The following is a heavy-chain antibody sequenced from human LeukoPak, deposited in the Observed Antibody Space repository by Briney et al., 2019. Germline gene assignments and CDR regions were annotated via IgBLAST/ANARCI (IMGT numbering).Heavy chain of an antibody. D-gene: IGHD6-19*01. CDR3: ARISSGWYTIDY. V-gene: IGHV3-53*01. J-gene: IGHJ4*02. CDR2: IYSGGST. Sequence: GGSLRLSCAASGSTFSSYAMSWVRQTPGKGLEWVPVIYSGGSTYYADSVKGRFTISRDNSKNTLYLQMNSLRAEDTAVYYCARISSGWYTIDYWGQGTLVTVSS. CDR1: GSTFSSYA.